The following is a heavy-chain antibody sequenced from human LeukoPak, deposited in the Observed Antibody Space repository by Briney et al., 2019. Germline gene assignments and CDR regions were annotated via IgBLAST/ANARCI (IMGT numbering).Heavy chain of an antibody. CDR1: GFTFSSYA. CDR3: AKFAERYPVHLDY. Sequence: PGGSLRLSCVASGFTFSSYAMSWVRQAPGKGLEWVSANSGSGGTTYYADSVKGRFTISRDNSKNTLYLQMNSLRAEDTAVYYCAKFAERYPVHLDYWGQGTLVTVSS. V-gene: IGHV3-23*01. J-gene: IGHJ4*02. CDR2: NSGSGGTT. D-gene: IGHD1-14*01.